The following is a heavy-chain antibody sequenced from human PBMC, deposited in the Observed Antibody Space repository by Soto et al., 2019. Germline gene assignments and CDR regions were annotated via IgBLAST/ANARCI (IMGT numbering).Heavy chain of an antibody. CDR2: ISGSGGST. J-gene: IGHJ1*01. CDR3: AKDLASGWYNRLGYFQH. Sequence: PGGSLRLSCAASGFTFSSYAMSWVRQAPGKGLEWVSAISGSGGSTYYADSVKGRFTISRDNSKNTLYLQMNSLRAEDTAVYYCAKDLASGWYNRLGYFQHWGQGTLVTVSS. V-gene: IGHV3-23*01. CDR1: GFTFSSYA. D-gene: IGHD6-19*01.